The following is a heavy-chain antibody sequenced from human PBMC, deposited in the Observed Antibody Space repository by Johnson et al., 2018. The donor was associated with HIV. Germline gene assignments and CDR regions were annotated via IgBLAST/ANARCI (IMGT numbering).Heavy chain of an antibody. CDR3: ARVSSSSLGAFDI. D-gene: IGHD6-6*01. J-gene: IGHJ3*02. V-gene: IGHV3-20*04. Sequence: VQLVESGGGLVQPGGSLRLSCAASGFSFDDYGMNWVRQVPGKGLEWVAGIPWHGGSSPYVDSVTGRFPISRDNAKTSLALQMHRLGTEDTAVYYCARVSSSSLGAFDIWGQGTMVTVSS. CDR2: IPWHGGSS. CDR1: GFSFDDYG.